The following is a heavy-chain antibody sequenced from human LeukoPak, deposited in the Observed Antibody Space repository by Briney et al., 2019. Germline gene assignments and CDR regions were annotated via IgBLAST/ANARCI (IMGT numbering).Heavy chain of an antibody. Sequence: GESLKISCKGSGYSFTSYWIGWVRQMPGKGLEWMGIIYPGDSDTRYSPSFQGQATISADKSISTAYLQWSSLKASDTAMYYCARLGSGWSGEPNWFDPWGQGTLVTVSS. CDR2: IYPGDSDT. J-gene: IGHJ5*02. CDR1: GYSFTSYW. D-gene: IGHD6-19*01. CDR3: ARLGSGWSGEPNWFDP. V-gene: IGHV5-51*01.